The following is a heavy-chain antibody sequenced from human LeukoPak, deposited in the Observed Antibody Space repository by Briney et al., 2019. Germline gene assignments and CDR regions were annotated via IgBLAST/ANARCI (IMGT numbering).Heavy chain of an antibody. CDR1: GYTFSSYT. CDR3: GRDPRLGIRGYTYGYIEY. J-gene: IGHJ4*02. CDR2: INTNTGNP. Sequence: ASVKVSCKTSGYTFSSYTITWVRQAPGQGLQWMGWINTNTGNPTYAQGFTGRYVFSLDTSVSAAYLQISGLTADDTAVYFCGRDPRLGIRGYTYGYIEYWGQGTLVTVSS. D-gene: IGHD5-18*01. V-gene: IGHV7-4-1*02.